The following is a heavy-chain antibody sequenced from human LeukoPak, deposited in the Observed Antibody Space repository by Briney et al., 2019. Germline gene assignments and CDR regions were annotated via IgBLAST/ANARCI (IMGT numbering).Heavy chain of an antibody. CDR3: ARVGYSGYGMFDY. CDR1: GFTFSSYW. V-gene: IGHV3-74*01. CDR2: INPDGTDT. Sequence: GGSLRLSCAASGFTFSSYWMYWVRQVPGKGLACVSRINPDGTDTNYVDSVKGRFTISRDNAKNTLYLQMNSLRADDMAVYYCARVGYSGYGMFDYWGQGALVTVSS. J-gene: IGHJ4*02. D-gene: IGHD5-12*01.